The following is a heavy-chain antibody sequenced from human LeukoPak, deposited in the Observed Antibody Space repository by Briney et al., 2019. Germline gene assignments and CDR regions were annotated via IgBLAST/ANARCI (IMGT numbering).Heavy chain of an antibody. CDR3: ARRRNYYDSSGIFDY. J-gene: IGHJ4*02. Sequence: SETLSLTCTVSGGSISSYYWSWIRQPPGKGLEWIGYIYYSGITNYNPSLKSRVTISVDKSKNQFSLKLSSVTAADTAVYYCARRRNYYDSSGIFDYWGQGTLVTVSS. D-gene: IGHD3-22*01. CDR2: IYYSGIT. CDR1: GGSISSYY. V-gene: IGHV4-59*01.